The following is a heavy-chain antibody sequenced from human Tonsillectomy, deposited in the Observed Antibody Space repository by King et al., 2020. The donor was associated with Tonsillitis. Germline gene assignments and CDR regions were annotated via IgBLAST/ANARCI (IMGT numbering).Heavy chain of an antibody. CDR1: GGSVSTYY. D-gene: IGHD3-3*01. J-gene: IGHJ4*02. CDR3: ARAHYDFWSGFEF. V-gene: IGHV4-59*02. Sequence: VQLQESGPGLVKPAETLSLTCTVSGGSVSTYYWNWIRQSPGKGLEWLGYFSYSGSTNFNPPLNTRVMISVDTSKNQFSLKLRSVTAADTAVYYCARAHYDFWSGFEFWGQGILVTVSS. CDR2: FSYSGST.